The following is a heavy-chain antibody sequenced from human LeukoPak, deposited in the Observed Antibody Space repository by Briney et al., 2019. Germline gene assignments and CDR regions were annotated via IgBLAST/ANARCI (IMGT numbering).Heavy chain of an antibody. CDR3: ARRYCSGGSCYELDY. J-gene: IGHJ4*02. D-gene: IGHD2-15*01. V-gene: IGHV1-69*13. CDR2: IIPIFGTA. Sequence: SVKVSCKASGGTFSGYAISWVRQAPGQGLEWMGGIIPIFGTANYAQKFQGRVTITADESTSTAYMELSSLRSEDTAVYYCARRYCSGGSCYELDYWGQGTLVTVSS. CDR1: GGTFSGYA.